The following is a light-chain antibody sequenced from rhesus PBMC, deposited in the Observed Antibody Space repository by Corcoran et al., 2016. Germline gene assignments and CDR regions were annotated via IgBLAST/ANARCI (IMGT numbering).Light chain of an antibody. CDR3: AAWDKSLSCYI. J-gene: IGLJ1*01. V-gene: IGLV1-60*01. Sequence: QSVLTQRPSASEAASKGVTIACSGSSANIGSNCGSWYQQFPETAPKLLVYYNDRRASGVSDRFSGSTSGTSASLAISGLQTEDEANYYCAAWDKSLSCYIFGAGTRLTVL. CDR1: SANIGSNC. CDR2: YND.